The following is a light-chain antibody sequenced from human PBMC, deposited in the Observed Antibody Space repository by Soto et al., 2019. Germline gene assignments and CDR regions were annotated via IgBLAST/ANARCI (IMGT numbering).Light chain of an antibody. CDR1: ESSSSW. CDR2: KAS. V-gene: IGKV1-5*03. CDR3: QQFHSYSPYT. Sequence: DIQMTQSPSTLSVSIGDRVTITCRASESSSSWLAWYQQKPGKAPNLLIYKASSLESGVPSRFSGSGSGTEFTLTISSLQPDDFATYYCQQFHSYSPYTFGQGTKLQIK. J-gene: IGKJ2*01.